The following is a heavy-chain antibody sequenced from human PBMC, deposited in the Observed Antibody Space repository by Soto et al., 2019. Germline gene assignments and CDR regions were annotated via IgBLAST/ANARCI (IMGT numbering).Heavy chain of an antibody. CDR2: IYYSGST. Sequence: SENLSLTRSGAGGSSSRDYWSWIRQPPGKGLEWIGYIYYSGSTNYNPSLKSRVTISVDTSKNQFSLKLSSVTAADTAVYYCARRYGGNCEYWGQGTLVTVS. CDR3: ARRYGGNCEY. J-gene: IGHJ4*02. D-gene: IGHD1-26*01. V-gene: IGHV4-59*01. CDR1: GGSSSRDY.